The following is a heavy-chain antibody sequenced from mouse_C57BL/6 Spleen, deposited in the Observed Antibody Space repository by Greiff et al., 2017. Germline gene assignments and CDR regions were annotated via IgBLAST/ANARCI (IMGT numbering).Heavy chain of an antibody. Sequence: EVKVVESGGGLVKPGGSLKLSCAASGFTFSSYAMSWVRQTPENRLEWVATFSAGGSYTYYPDNVKGRVTISRDNAKNNLYLHRSHLTSEDTAVYYCARAFYYFGYWGQGTTLTVSS. CDR3: ARAFYYFGY. CDR1: GFTFSSYA. V-gene: IGHV5-4*03. CDR2: FSAGGSYT. D-gene: IGHD1-1*01. J-gene: IGHJ2*01.